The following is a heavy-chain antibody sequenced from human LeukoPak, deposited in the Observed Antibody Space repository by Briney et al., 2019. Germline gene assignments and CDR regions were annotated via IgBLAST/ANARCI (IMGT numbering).Heavy chain of an antibody. J-gene: IGHJ3*02. V-gene: IGHV4-39*07. D-gene: IGHD2-2*01. CDR2: IYYSGST. Sequence: SETLSLTCTVSGGSISSSSYYWGWIRQPPGKGLEWIGSIYYSGSTYYNPSLKSRVTISVDTSKNQFSLKLSSVTAADTAVYYCARYPAAVRDIVVVPAARDAFDIWGQGTMVTVSS. CDR1: GGSISSSSYY. CDR3: ARYPAAVRDIVVVPAARDAFDI.